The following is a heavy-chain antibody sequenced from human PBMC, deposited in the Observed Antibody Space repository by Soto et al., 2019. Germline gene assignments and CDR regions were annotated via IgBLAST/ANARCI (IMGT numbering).Heavy chain of an antibody. J-gene: IGHJ6*02. V-gene: IGHV1-69*13. CDR1: GYTFTSYD. CDR2: IIPIFGTA. CDR3: ARIRGVVPYYYYGMDV. D-gene: IGHD3-3*01. Sequence: GASVKVSCKASGYTFTSYDINWVRQATGQGLEWMGGIIPIFGTANYAQKFQGRVTITADESTSTAYMELSSLRSEDTAVYYCARIRGVVPYYYYGMDVWGQGTTVTVSS.